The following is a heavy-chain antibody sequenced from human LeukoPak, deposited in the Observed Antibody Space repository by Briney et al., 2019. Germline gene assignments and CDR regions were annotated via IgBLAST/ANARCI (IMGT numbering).Heavy chain of an antibody. CDR3: ARDYYDSSGYSRFDP. CDR1: GYTFTDYY. D-gene: IGHD3-22*01. J-gene: IGHJ5*02. Sequence: ASVKVSCKASGYTFTDYYMHWVRQAPGEGLEWMGWIHPDSGGTDYAQKFQGRVTMTRDTSISTAYMEVSRLRSDDTAVYYCARDYYDSSGYSRFDPWGQGTLVTVSS. V-gene: IGHV1-2*02. CDR2: IHPDSGGT.